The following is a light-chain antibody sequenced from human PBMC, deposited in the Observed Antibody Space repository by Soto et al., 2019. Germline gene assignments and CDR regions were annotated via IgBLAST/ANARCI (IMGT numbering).Light chain of an antibody. CDR2: GAS. CDR1: QTVRSSS. CDR3: QQYGSSPRT. V-gene: IGKV3-20*01. J-gene: IGKJ1*01. Sequence: DIVVTQSPGTLSLSPGERATLSCRASQTVRSSSLAWYQQKPGQAPRLLIYGASSRATGIPDRFSGSGSGTDFTLTISRLEPEDFAVYYCQQYGSSPRTFGQGTKVDI.